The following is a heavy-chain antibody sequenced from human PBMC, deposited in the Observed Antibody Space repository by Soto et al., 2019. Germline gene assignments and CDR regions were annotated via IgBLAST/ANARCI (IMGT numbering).Heavy chain of an antibody. D-gene: IGHD1-26*01. CDR2: IRSKANNYAT. Sequence: VQLVESGGGLVQPGGSLKLSCAASGFIFSGSAMHWVRQASGKGLEWVGRIRSKANNYATVYAASVNGRFTISRDDSKNTAYLQMNSLKTEDTAVYYCARLWSEREPNFDHWGQGTLVTVSS. V-gene: IGHV3-73*02. J-gene: IGHJ4*02. CDR3: ARLWSEREPNFDH. CDR1: GFIFSGSA.